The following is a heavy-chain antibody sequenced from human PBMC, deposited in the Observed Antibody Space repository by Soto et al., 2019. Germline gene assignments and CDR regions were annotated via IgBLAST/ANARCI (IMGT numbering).Heavy chain of an antibody. CDR1: RGSTIAYY. D-gene: IGHD5-12*01. J-gene: IGHJ4*02. Sequence: SETLSLTCSVSRGSTIAYYWSWIRQPPGKEPEWIGNIYSSGTTSYNPSLKSRVTISINTSKNQFSLQLTSVTPVDTAVYYCANDPGYSLDYWGQGTQVTVSS. CDR3: ANDPGYSLDY. CDR2: IYSSGTT. V-gene: IGHV4-59*12.